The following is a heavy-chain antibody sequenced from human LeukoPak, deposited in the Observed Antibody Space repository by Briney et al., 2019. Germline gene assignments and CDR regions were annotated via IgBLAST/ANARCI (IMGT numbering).Heavy chain of an antibody. Sequence: SETLSLTCTVSGGSISSSSYYWGWIRQPPGKGLEWIGSIYYSGSTYYNPSLKSRVTISVDTSKNQFSLKLSSVTAADTAVYYCARDLWYQLPRGLLDYWGQGTLVTVSS. J-gene: IGHJ4*02. V-gene: IGHV4-39*07. D-gene: IGHD2-2*01. CDR2: IYYSGST. CDR1: GGSISSSSYY. CDR3: ARDLWYQLPRGLLDY.